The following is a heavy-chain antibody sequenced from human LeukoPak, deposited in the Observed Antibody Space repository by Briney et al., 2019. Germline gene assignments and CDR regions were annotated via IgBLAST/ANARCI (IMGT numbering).Heavy chain of an antibody. Sequence: GGSLRLSCAASGFTFSSYWMSWVRQAPGKGLEWVANIKQDGSEKYYVDSVKGRFTISRDNAKNSLYLQMNSLRAEDTAVYYCARDISSSGWYRGFLFDYWGQGTLVTVSS. J-gene: IGHJ4*02. CDR3: ARDISSSGWYRGFLFDY. CDR1: GFTFSSYW. V-gene: IGHV3-7*01. D-gene: IGHD6-19*01. CDR2: IKQDGSEK.